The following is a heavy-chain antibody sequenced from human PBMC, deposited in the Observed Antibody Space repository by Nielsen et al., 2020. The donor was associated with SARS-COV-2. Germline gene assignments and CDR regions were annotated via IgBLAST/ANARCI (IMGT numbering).Heavy chain of an antibody. J-gene: IGHJ6*02. Sequence: VRQMPGKGLEWVAVISYDGSNKYYADSVKGRFTISRDNSKNTLYLQMNSLRAEDTAVYYCAKDQTLTGYYIYYYYYGMDVWGQGTTVTVSS. V-gene: IGHV3-30*18. CDR3: AKDQTLTGYYIYYYYYGMDV. CDR2: ISYDGSNK. D-gene: IGHD3-9*01.